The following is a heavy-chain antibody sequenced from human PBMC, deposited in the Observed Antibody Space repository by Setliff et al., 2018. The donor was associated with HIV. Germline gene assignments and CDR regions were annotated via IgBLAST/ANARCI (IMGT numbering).Heavy chain of an antibody. CDR2: ISFDGLNN. Sequence: AGGSLRLSCVASGSSFSNFGFHWVRQAPGKGLEWVAVISFDGLNNYYADSVKGRFTISRDNVEKSVYLQMNRLRNEDTARYYCARDHYLGLDYWGQGSLVTVPQ. V-gene: IGHV3-33*01. J-gene: IGHJ4*02. CDR3: ARDHYLGLDY. CDR1: GSSFSNFG. D-gene: IGHD7-27*01.